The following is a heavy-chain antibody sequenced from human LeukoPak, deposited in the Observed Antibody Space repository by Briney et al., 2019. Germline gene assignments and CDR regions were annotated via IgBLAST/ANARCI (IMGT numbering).Heavy chain of an antibody. CDR3: ARDDGSSLYDY. V-gene: IGHV3-66*02. CDR2: IYSGGGT. CDR1: GFTVSSNY. Sequence: PGGSLRLSCAASGFTVSSNYMSWILQAPAKGLEWVSVIYSGGGTYYAGSVKGRFTISRDNSKNTLYLQMNSLRGEDTAVYYCARDDGSSLYDYWGQGTLVTVSS. J-gene: IGHJ4*02. D-gene: IGHD6-6*01.